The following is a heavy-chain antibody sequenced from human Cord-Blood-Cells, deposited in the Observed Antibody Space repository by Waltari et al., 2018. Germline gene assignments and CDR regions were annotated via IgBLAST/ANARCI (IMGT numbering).Heavy chain of an antibody. D-gene: IGHD3-22*01. J-gene: IGHJ4*02. CDR2: IRSKAYGGTT. CDR3: TIQPEYYDSSGYFDY. CDR1: GFTFGDYA. Sequence: EVQLVESGGGLVKPGRSLRLSCTASGFTFGDYAMSWFRQAPGKGLEWVGFIRSKAYGGTTEYAASVKGRFTISRDDSKGIAYLQMNSLKTEDTAVYYCTIQPEYYDSSGYFDYWGQGTLVTVSS. V-gene: IGHV3-49*05.